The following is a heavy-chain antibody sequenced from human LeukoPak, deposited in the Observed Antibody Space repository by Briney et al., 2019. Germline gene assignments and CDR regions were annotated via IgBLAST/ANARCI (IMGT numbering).Heavy chain of an antibody. J-gene: IGHJ6*02. CDR1: GFTVSSNY. CDR2: IYSGGST. Sequence: GGSLRLSCAASGFTVSSNYMSWVRQAPGKGLEWVSVIYSGGSTYYADSVKGRFTISRDNSKNTLYLQMNSLRAEDTAVYYCARERTAPGYYYYGMDVWGQGTTVTVSS. CDR3: ARERTAPGYYYYGMDV. V-gene: IGHV3-66*01.